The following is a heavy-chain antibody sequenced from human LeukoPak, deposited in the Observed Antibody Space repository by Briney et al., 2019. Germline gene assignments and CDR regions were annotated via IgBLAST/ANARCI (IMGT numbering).Heavy chain of an antibody. Sequence: GGSLRLSCAASGFTFSDYYMSWIRQAPGKELKGFSYISSSGTTIYYADSVKGRFTISRDNAKNALYLQMNSLRAEDTAVYYCSRYLGSTMVREDGYWLDPWGQGTLVTVSS. CDR1: GFTFSDYY. J-gene: IGHJ5*02. CDR3: SRYLGSTMVREDGYWLDP. V-gene: IGHV3-11*01. D-gene: IGHD3-10*01. CDR2: ISSSGTTI.